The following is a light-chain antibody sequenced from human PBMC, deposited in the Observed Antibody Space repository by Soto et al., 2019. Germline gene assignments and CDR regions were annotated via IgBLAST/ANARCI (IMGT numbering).Light chain of an antibody. CDR3: QQRSNWPRIT. CDR1: HSVSSNY. Sequence: EIVLTHSPATLSLSPGERATLSCGASHSVSSNYLAEYQQKPGLAPRLLIYDASTRATGIPDRFSGSGSGTDFTLTISSLEPEDFALYYCQQRSNWPRITFGQGTRLEI. V-gene: IGKV3D-20*02. CDR2: DAS. J-gene: IGKJ5*01.